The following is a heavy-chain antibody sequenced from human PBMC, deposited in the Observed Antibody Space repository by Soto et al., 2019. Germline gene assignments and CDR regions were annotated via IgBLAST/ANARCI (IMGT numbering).Heavy chain of an antibody. CDR1: GFTFSSYG. Sequence: QVQLVESGGGVVQPGRSLRLSCAASGFTFSSYGMHWVRQAPGKGLEWVAVISYDGSNKYYADSVKGRFTISRDNSKNTLYLQMNSLRAEDTAVYYCAKDQDPSHLRWFRPSYWGQGTLVTVSS. V-gene: IGHV3-30*18. CDR3: AKDQDPSHLRWFRPSY. CDR2: ISYDGSNK. J-gene: IGHJ4*02. D-gene: IGHD2-15*01.